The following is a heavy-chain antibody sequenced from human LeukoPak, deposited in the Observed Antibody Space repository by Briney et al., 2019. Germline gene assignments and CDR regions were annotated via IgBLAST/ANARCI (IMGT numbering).Heavy chain of an antibody. J-gene: IGHJ6*02. V-gene: IGHV4-4*07. CDR2: VYRSGNT. CDR3: ARDDFEYSVHYGMDV. Sequence: SETLSLTCTVSGDSKSTYSWNWIRQPPGKGLEWIGRVYRSGNTNYNPSLKSRVTMSVDTSKNQISLRLRSVTAADTAVYYCARDDFEYSVHYGMDVWGQGTTVTVSS. CDR1: GDSKSTYS. D-gene: IGHD3-9*01.